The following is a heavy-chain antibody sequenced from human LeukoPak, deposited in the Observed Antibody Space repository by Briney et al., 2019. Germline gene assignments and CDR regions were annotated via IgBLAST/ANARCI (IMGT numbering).Heavy chain of an antibody. V-gene: IGHV3-21*01. Sequence: GGSLRLSCAASGFTFSSYSVTWVRQAPGKGLEWVSSISSSSSYIYYADSVKGRFTISRDNAKNSLYLQMNSLRAEDTAVYYCASLYDSSGYYSGGWGQGTLVTVSS. CDR3: ASLYDSSGYYSGG. D-gene: IGHD3-22*01. J-gene: IGHJ4*02. CDR2: ISSSSSYI. CDR1: GFTFSSYS.